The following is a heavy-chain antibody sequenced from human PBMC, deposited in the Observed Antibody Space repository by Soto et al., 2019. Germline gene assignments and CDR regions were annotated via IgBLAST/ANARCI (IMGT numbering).Heavy chain of an antibody. D-gene: IGHD6-13*01. Sequence: LVASIRASWAAPEGNCSDDGVHWISEDTWKGLVWVSRMNRDGSSTSYADSVKGRFTISRDNAKNTLDLQMNSLSAEYTAVDYCARDSSRPEY. J-gene: IGHJ1*01. V-gene: IGHV3-74*01. CDR3: ARDSSRPEY. CDR2: MNRDGSST. CDR1: EGNCSDDG.